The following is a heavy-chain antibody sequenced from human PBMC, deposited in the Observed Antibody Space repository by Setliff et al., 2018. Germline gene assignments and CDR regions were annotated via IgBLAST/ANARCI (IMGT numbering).Heavy chain of an antibody. CDR2: IGHTGSI. V-gene: IGHV4-38-2*02. CDR3: ARDLGHGGDSDY. J-gene: IGHJ4*02. D-gene: IGHD2-21*02. CDR1: GYSISSGYI. Sequence: SETLSLTCTVSGYSISSGYIWGWIRQPPGKGLEWVGNIGHTGSINYNPSLKSRLTISRGTSKKQVSLKLNSVTATDTAVYYCARDLGHGGDSDYWGQGIQVTVSS.